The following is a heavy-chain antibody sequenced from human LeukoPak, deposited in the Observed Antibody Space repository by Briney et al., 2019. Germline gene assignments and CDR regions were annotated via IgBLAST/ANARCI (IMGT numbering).Heavy chain of an antibody. CDR1: GYTFTGYY. V-gene: IGHV1-2*02. CDR2: INPNSGGT. CDR3: ARGLLRYFDWLTPPDY. J-gene: IGHJ4*02. Sequence: ASVKVSCKASGYTFTGYYMHWVRQAPGQGLEWMGCINPNSGGTNYAQKFQGRVTMTRDTSISTAYMELSRLRSDDTAVYYCARGLLRYFDWLTPPDYWGQGTLVTVSS. D-gene: IGHD3-9*01.